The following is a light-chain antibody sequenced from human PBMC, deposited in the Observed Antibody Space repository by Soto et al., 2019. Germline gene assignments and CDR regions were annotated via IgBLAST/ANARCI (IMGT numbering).Light chain of an antibody. J-gene: IGKJ2*01. V-gene: IGKV3-15*01. CDR2: GVS. Sequence: EIVLTQSPASLSVSPGEGATLSCRASQSVGTKLAWYQQKPGQAPRLLIFGVSTRAIGVPARFSGSGSATDFSITISSLESEDFAVYYCQQYSDWPPAYTFGQGTQLEIK. CDR3: QQYSDWPPAYT. CDR1: QSVGTK.